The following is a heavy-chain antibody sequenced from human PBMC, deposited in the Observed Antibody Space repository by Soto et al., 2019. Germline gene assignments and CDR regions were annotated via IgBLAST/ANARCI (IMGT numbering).Heavy chain of an antibody. D-gene: IGHD6-6*01. J-gene: IGHJ4*02. CDR3: ARRPSSSSFDY. Sequence: SQTLSLTCTVSGGSISSSSYYWGWIRQPPGKGLEWIGSIYYSGSTYYNPSLKSRVTISVDTSKNQFSLKLSSVTAADTAVYYCARRPSSSSFDYWGKGTLVTVSS. CDR1: GGSISSSSYY. CDR2: IYYSGST. V-gene: IGHV4-39*01.